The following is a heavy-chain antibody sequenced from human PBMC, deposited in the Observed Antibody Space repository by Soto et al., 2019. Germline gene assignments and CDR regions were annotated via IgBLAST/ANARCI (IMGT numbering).Heavy chain of an antibody. D-gene: IGHD1-1*01. V-gene: IGHV6-1*01. Sequence: SQTLSLTCDISGDSVSSNSAAWNWIRQTPSRGLEWLGRTYYKSKWYINYALSVQSRITVNPDTSKNQFSLQLNSVTPEDTAVYYCARGSWDDVSGHYYMDVWGKGTTVTVSS. CDR2: TYYKSKWYI. J-gene: IGHJ6*03. CDR3: ARGSWDDVSGHYYMDV. CDR1: GDSVSSNSAA.